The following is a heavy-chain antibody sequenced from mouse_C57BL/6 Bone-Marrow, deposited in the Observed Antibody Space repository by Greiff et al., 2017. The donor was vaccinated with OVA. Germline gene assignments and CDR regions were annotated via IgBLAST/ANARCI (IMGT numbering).Heavy chain of an antibody. J-gene: IGHJ2*01. CDR2: ISSGGSYT. CDR3: ERLYYGNFYFDY. Sequence: EVLGVESGGDLVKPGGSLKLSCAASGFTFSCPGMSWVRQTPDKRLEWVATISSGGSYTYYPDSVKGRFLISRDNAKNTLYLQMSSLKSEDTDMYYCERLYYGNFYFDYWGQGTTLTVSS. V-gene: IGHV5-6*01. D-gene: IGHD2-1*01. CDR1: GFTFSCPG.